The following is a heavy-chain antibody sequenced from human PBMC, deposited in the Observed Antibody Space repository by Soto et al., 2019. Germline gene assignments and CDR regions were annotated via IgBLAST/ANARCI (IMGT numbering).Heavy chain of an antibody. D-gene: IGHD2-15*01. J-gene: IGHJ4*02. CDR1: GFTFSSYG. Sequence: QVQLVESGGGVVQPGRSLRLSCAASGFTFSSYGMHWVRQAPGKGLEWVAVISYDGSNKYYADSVKGRFTISRDNSKNTLYLQMNSLRAEDTAVYYCAKDKGGNLYYFDYWGQGTLFTVSS. V-gene: IGHV3-30*18. CDR2: ISYDGSNK. CDR3: AKDKGGNLYYFDY.